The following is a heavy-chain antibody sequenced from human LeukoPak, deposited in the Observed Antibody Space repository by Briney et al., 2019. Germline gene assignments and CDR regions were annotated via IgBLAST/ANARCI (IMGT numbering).Heavy chain of an antibody. CDR2: IRYDGSNK. Sequence: QAGGSLRLSCAASGFAFSSYGMHWVRQAPGKGLEWVAFIRYDGSNKYYADSVKGRFTISRDNSKNTLYLQMNSLRAEDTAVYYCAKDKVDAGALLWFGELFSESHYYYMDVWGKGTTVTISS. J-gene: IGHJ6*03. D-gene: IGHD3-10*01. V-gene: IGHV3-30*02. CDR1: GFAFSSYG. CDR3: AKDKVDAGALLWFGELFSESHYYYMDV.